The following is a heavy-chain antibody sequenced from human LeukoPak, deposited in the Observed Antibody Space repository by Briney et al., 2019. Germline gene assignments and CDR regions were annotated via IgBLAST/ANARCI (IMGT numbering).Heavy chain of an antibody. CDR2: IWYDGSNK. CDR1: GFTFGSYG. V-gene: IGHV3-33*01. Sequence: PGGSLRLSCAASGFTFGSYGMHWVRQAPGKGLEWVAVIWYDGSNKYYADSVKGRFTISRDNSKNTLYLQMNSLRAEDTAVYYCARAGGSIAVAGHDAFDIWGQGTMVTVSS. CDR3: ARAGGSIAVAGHDAFDI. J-gene: IGHJ3*02. D-gene: IGHD6-19*01.